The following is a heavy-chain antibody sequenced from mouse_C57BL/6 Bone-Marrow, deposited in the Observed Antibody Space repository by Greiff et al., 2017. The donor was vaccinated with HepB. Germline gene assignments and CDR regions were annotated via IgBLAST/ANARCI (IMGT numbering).Heavy chain of an antibody. CDR2: IYPNSGST. D-gene: IGHD3-2*02. J-gene: IGHJ2*01. CDR1: GYTFTSYW. V-gene: IGHV1-64*01. Sequence: VQLQQPGAELVKPGASVKLSCKASGYTFTSYWMHWVKQRPGQGLEWIGMIYPNSGSTNYNEKFKSKATLTVDKSTSTAYMQLSSLTSKDSAVYYWARKRQLRHYDYRGQGTTLTVSS. CDR3: ARKRQLRHYDY.